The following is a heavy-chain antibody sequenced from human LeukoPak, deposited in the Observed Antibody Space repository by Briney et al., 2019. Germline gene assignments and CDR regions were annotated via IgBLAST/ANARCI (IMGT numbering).Heavy chain of an antibody. J-gene: IGHJ4*02. V-gene: IGHV3-23*01. D-gene: IGHD6-13*01. CDR1: GFTFSNYG. Sequence: PGGSLRLSCAASGFTFSNYGMSWVRQAPGKGLEWVSVTSGSGGNSYYADSVKGRFTISRDNFKNTLYLQMNSLRAEDTAVYYCANGAAAGTPTIGDYWGQGTLVTVSS. CDR3: ANGAAAGTPTIGDY. CDR2: TSGSGGNS.